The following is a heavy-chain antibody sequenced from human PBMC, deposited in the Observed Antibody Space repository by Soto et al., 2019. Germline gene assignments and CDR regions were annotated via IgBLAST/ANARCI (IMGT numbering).Heavy chain of an antibody. V-gene: IGHV6-1*01. D-gene: IGHD6-6*01. CDR1: GDSVSSNRAA. CDR2: TYYRSKWFS. CDR3: ARASGYFDK. J-gene: IGHJ4*02. Sequence: SQTLSLTCAISGDSVSSNRAAWNGIRQSPSRGLEWLGRTYYRSKWFSGYAVSVKSRISINPDTSKNQLSLQLKSLTPEHTAVYYCARASGYFDKWGQGILVTAPQ.